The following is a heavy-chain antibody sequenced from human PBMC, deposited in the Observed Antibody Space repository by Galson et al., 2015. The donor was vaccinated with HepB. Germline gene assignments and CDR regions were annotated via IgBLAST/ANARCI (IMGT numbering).Heavy chain of an antibody. CDR2: VYHSGSA. Sequence: TLSLTCAVSGGSISSGSIGSDDYSWSWIRQPPGKGLEWIGYVYHSGSAYYNPSLESRVTISIDTSKNQFSLKVRSVTAADTALYYCARGSDSSDPGDAFDIWGQGTMVTVSS. D-gene: IGHD3-22*01. CDR3: ARGSDSSDPGDAFDI. V-gene: IGHV4-30-4*07. J-gene: IGHJ3*02. CDR1: GGSISSGSIGSDDYS.